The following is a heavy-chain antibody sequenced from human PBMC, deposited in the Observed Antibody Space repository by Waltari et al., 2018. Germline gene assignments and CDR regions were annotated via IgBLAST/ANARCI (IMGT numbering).Heavy chain of an antibody. D-gene: IGHD6-6*01. CDR1: GYIFINYY. CDR2: VNPDTGNA. Sequence: QVVLVQSGAEVKKPGASVKVSCKASGYIFINYYLHWVRQAPGQGPGWMGWVNPDTGNANYAHKFWGRVTMTWDTSSNTAFMDLRDLKSDDTAVYYCVRDRTTVAARPGDYWGQGTLVTVSS. J-gene: IGHJ4*02. CDR3: VRDRTTVAARPGDY. V-gene: IGHV1-2*07.